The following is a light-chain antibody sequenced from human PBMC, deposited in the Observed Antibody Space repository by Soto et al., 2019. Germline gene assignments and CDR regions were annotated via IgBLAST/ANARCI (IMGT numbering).Light chain of an antibody. J-gene: IGKJ1*01. Sequence: DIVMTQSPDSLAVSLCERATINCKSSQSVLYSSNNKNYLAWYQQKPGQPPKLLIYWASTRESGVPDRFSGSGSGTDFTLTISSLQAEDVAVYYCQQYYSTPPTFGQGTTVEIK. CDR2: WAS. CDR1: QSVLYSSNNKNY. V-gene: IGKV4-1*01. CDR3: QQYYSTPPT.